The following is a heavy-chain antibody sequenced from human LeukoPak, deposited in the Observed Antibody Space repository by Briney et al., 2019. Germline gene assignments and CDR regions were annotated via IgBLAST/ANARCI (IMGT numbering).Heavy chain of an antibody. D-gene: IGHD5-24*01. Sequence: PGGSLRLSCAASGFTFDDYAMHWVRQAPGKGLEWVSGISWNSGSIGYADSVKGRFTISRDNAKNSLYLQMNSLRAEDTALYYCAKGIDGYEGYFDYWGQGTLVTVSS. CDR2: ISWNSGSI. CDR3: AKGIDGYEGYFDY. J-gene: IGHJ4*02. V-gene: IGHV3-9*01. CDR1: GFTFDDYA.